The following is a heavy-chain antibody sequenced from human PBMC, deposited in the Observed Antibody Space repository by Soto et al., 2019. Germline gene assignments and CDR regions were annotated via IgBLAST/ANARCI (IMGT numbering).Heavy chain of an antibody. D-gene: IGHD6-13*01. Sequence: GGSLRLSCAASGYNFRSYAMHWVRQAPGKGLEWVAVISYDESHEYYGDSVKGRFTISRDNSKNTLYLQMNSLRGDDTAVYYCARAGYSSSWNWFDPWGQGTHVTVSS. CDR2: ISYDESHE. J-gene: IGHJ5*02. CDR1: GYNFRSYA. CDR3: ARAGYSSSWNWFDP. V-gene: IGHV3-30*04.